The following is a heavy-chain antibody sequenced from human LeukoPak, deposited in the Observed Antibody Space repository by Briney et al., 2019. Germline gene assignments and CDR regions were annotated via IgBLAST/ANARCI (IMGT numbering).Heavy chain of an antibody. CDR3: AKDLPNSEY. V-gene: IGHV3-23*01. D-gene: IGHD4/OR15-4a*01. CDR1: GFIFRNYA. J-gene: IGHJ4*02. CDR2: ISATGGTT. Sequence: PGGSLRLSCAASGFIFRNYAMTWVRQAPGKGLEWASGISATGGTTYYADSVKGRFTVSRDNSKSTLFLQMTSLTAADTAVYYCAKDLPNSEYWGQGNLVTVSS.